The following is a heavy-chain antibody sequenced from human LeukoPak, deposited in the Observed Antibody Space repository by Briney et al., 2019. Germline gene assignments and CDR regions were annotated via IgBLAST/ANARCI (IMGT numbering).Heavy chain of an antibody. CDR1: EYIFTVYY. J-gene: IGHJ6*02. V-gene: IGHV1-2*02. CDR3: ARSLLYSSGWYDRNYYYGLDV. CDR2: IRPDRGGT. Sequence: GASVKVSCKASEYIFTVYYMHWVRQAPGQGLEWMGWIRPDRGGTNYAQKFQDRVTMTRDTSISTAYLELSRLRSDDTAVYYCARSLLYSSGWYDRNYYYGLDVWGQGTTVTVSS. D-gene: IGHD6-19*01.